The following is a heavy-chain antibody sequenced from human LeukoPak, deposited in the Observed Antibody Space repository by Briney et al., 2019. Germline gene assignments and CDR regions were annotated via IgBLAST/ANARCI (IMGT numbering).Heavy chain of an antibody. D-gene: IGHD6-25*01. CDR2: IYYSGST. J-gene: IGHJ3*02. Sequence: PSETLSLTCTVSGGSISSSSYYWGWIRQPPGKGLEWIGSIYYSGSTYYNPSLKSRVTISVDTSKNPFSLKLSSVTAADTAVYYCARLAASNDAFDIWGQGTMVTVSS. CDR1: GGSISSSSYY. V-gene: IGHV4-39*01. CDR3: ARLAASNDAFDI.